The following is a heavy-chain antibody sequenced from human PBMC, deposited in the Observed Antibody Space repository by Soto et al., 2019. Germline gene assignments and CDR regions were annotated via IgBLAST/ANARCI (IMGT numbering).Heavy chain of an antibody. Sequence: GGSLRLSCAASGFTFSSYAMSWVRQAPGKGLEWVSAISGSGGSTYYADSVKGRFTISRDNSKNTLYLQMNSLRAEDTAVYYCAKEPLKAGNRIVVVVAATRRDRWFDPWGQGTLVTVSS. J-gene: IGHJ5*02. V-gene: IGHV3-23*01. D-gene: IGHD2-15*01. CDR1: GFTFSSYA. CDR2: ISGSGGST. CDR3: AKEPLKAGNRIVVVVAATRRDRWFDP.